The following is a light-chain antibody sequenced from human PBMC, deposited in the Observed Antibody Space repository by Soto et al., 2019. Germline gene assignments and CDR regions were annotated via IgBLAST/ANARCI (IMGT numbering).Light chain of an antibody. Sequence: EIVLTQSPGTLSLSPGERATLSCRASQSVRSSSLAWYQQKPGQAPRLLIYGASSRATGIPDRFSGSGSGTDFTLTLSRLEPEDFAVYYCQQYGTSPYTFGQGTKLEIK. V-gene: IGKV3-20*01. CDR3: QQYGTSPYT. J-gene: IGKJ2*01. CDR2: GAS. CDR1: QSVRSSS.